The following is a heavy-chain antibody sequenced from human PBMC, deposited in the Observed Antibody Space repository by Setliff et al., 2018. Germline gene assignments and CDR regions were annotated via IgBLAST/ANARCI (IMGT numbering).Heavy chain of an antibody. CDR1: GGSFSGYY. V-gene: IGHV4-34*01. CDR2: INHSGGT. J-gene: IGHJ3*02. CDR3: ARGPSWVLDAFDI. D-gene: IGHD1-26*01. Sequence: PSETLSLTCAVYGGSFSGYYWSWIRQPPGKGLEWIGEINHSGGTNYNPSLKSRVTISVDTSKNQFSLKLSSVTAADTAVYYCARGPSWVLDAFDIWGQGTMVTVSS.